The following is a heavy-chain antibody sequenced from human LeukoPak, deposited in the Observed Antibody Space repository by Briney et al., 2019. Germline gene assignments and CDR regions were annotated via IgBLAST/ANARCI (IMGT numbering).Heavy chain of an antibody. CDR3: ARHPQRRGAFDI. CDR2: IYHSGST. D-gene: IGHD1-1*01. V-gene: IGHV4-38-2*01. J-gene: IGHJ3*02. CDR1: GYSISSGYY. Sequence: SETLSLTCAVSGYSISSGYYWGWIRQPPGKGLEWIGSIYHSGSTYYNPSLKSRVTISVETSKNQSSLKLSSVTAADTAVYYCARHPQRRGAFDIWGQGTMVTVSS.